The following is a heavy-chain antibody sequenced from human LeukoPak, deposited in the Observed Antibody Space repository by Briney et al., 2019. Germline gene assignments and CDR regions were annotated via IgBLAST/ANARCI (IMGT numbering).Heavy chain of an antibody. CDR3: VRVGSVVATMSNY. CDR1: GYNFARYG. CDR2: IAAYNSKT. V-gene: IGHV1-18*04. D-gene: IGHD5-12*01. J-gene: IGHJ4*02. Sequence: ASVKVSCKTSGYNFARYGVTRVRQAPGRGLEWMGWIAAYNSKTDFAQKVQDRLVLTTDTSTSTAYMELRNLTSDDTAVYYCVRVGSVVATMSNYWGQGTLVLVSS.